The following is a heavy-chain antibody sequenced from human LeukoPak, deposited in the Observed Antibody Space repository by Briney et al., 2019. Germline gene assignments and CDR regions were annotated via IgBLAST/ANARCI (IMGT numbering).Heavy chain of an antibody. CDR3: AREYFPPGLLTIVFDN. D-gene: IGHD3-9*01. CDR2: IGYDGSQK. J-gene: IGHJ4*02. Sequence: GGSLRLSCAASGFSLSSYYMSWVRQAPGKGQEWMANIGYDGSQKNYDDSLKGRFTISRDNAKNSVYLQMNSLRAEDTAVYYCAREYFPPGLLTIVFDNWGQGTLVTVSS. CDR1: GFSLSSYY. V-gene: IGHV3-7*01.